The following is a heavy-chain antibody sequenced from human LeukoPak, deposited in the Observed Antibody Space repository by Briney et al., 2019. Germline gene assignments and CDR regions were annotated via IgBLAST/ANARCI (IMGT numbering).Heavy chain of an antibody. Sequence: ASVKVSCKASGYTFTGYYMHWVRQAPGQGLEWMGWINPNSGGTNYAQKFQGRVTMTRDTSISTAYMELSRLRSDDTAVYYCARQGSGSSRGYNWFDPWGQGTLVTVSS. D-gene: IGHD3-10*01. CDR1: GYTFTGYY. J-gene: IGHJ5*02. CDR2: INPNSGGT. CDR3: ARQGSGSSRGYNWFDP. V-gene: IGHV1-2*02.